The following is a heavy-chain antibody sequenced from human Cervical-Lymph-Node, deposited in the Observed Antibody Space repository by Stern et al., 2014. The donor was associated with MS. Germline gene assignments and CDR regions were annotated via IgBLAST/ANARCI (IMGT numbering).Heavy chain of an antibody. D-gene: IGHD2-21*01. Sequence: EVQLVESGGGFVQPGRSLRLSCAASGFRFDDYAMHWVRQAPGKGLEWVSRISWNGGDIEYADSVKGRFAVSRDNAENSLYLQMSTLRREDTAFYYCTRDIGPGGGASHDHWGKGTLVIVSS. CDR1: GFRFDDYA. CDR3: TRDIGPGGGASHDH. CDR2: ISWNGGDI. J-gene: IGHJ5*02. V-gene: IGHV3-9*01.